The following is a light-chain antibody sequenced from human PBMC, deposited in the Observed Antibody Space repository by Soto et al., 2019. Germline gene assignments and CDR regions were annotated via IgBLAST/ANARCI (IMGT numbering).Light chain of an antibody. J-gene: IGKJ3*01. V-gene: IGKV3-20*01. CDR1: QSVSSSY. CDR3: QQYGSSIFT. Sequence: EIVLTQSPGTLSLSPGERATLSCRASQSVSSSYLGWYQQRSGQAPRLLIYGASNRATGIPDRFSGSGSGTDFTLTISRLEPEDFAVYYCQQYGSSIFTFGPGTKVHIK. CDR2: GAS.